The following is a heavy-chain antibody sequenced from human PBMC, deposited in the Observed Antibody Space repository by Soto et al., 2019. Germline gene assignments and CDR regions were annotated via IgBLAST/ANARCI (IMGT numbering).Heavy chain of an antibody. D-gene: IGHD2-15*01. V-gene: IGHV4-34*01. J-gene: IGHJ5*02. CDR3: ARGYCSGGSCYRP. CDR2: INHSGST. CDR1: GGSISSYY. Sequence: SETLSLTCTVSGGSISSYYWSWIRQPPGKGLEWIGEINHSGSTNYNPSLKSRVTISVDTSKNQFSLKLSSVTAADTAVYYCARGYCSGGSCYRPWGQGALVTVS.